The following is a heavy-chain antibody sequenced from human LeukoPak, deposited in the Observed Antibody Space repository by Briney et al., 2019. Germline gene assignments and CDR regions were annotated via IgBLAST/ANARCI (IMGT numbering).Heavy chain of an antibody. J-gene: IGHJ5*02. CDR2: ISGSGGST. D-gene: IGHD4-11*01. V-gene: IGHV3-23*01. CDR1: GFTFSSYS. Sequence: HPGGSLRLSCAASGFTFSSYSMNWVRQAPGEGLEWVSSISGSGGSTYYAASVKGRFTISRDNSKNTLYLQMNSLRAEDTAVYYCAKAEPYSNYVGWFDPWGQGTLVTVSS. CDR3: AKAEPYSNYVGWFDP.